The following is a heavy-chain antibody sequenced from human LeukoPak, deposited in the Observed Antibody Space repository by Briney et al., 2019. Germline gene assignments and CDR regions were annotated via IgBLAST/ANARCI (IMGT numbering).Heavy chain of an antibody. CDR2: IYSGGST. V-gene: IGHV3-53*01. Sequence: GGSLRLSCAAPGFTVSSNYMSWVRQAPGKGPEWVSAIYSGGSTYYADSVKGRFTISRDNSKNTLYLQMNSLRAEDTAVYYCARGVEYSSGHPDYWGQGTLVTVSS. J-gene: IGHJ4*02. CDR3: ARGVEYSSGHPDY. CDR1: GFTVSSNY. D-gene: IGHD6-19*01.